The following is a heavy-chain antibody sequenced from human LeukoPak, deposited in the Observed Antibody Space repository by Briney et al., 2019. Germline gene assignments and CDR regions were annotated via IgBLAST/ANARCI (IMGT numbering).Heavy chain of an antibody. CDR3: ARGYDFWSGFYYYMDV. CDR1: GYTLTSYD. Sequence: ASVKVSCKASGYTLTSYDINWVRQATGQGLEWMGWMNPNSGNTGYAQKFQGRVTMTRNTSISTAYMELSSLRSEDTAVYYCARGYDFWSGFYYYMDVWGKGTTVTVSS. D-gene: IGHD3-3*01. J-gene: IGHJ6*03. CDR2: MNPNSGNT. V-gene: IGHV1-8*01.